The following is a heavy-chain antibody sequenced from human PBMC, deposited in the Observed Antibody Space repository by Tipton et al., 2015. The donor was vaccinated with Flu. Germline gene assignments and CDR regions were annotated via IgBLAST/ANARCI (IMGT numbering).Heavy chain of an antibody. CDR1: GYSFTGFY. D-gene: IGHD6-13*01. CDR2: INPNGGVT. V-gene: IGHV1-2*06. Sequence: QSGAEVKKPGASVKVSCKASGYSFTGFYIHRVRQAPGQGLEWMGRINPNGGVTKYAQKFQGRVTMSRDTSITTTYMELSRLRSDDTAVYYCARDYGCSSSNDCAEYCQHWGQGTLVTVSS. J-gene: IGHJ1*01. CDR3: ARDYGCSSSNDCAEYCQH.